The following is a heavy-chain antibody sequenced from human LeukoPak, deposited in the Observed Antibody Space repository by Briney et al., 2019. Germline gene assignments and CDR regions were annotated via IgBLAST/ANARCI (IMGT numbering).Heavy chain of an antibody. J-gene: IGHJ4*02. V-gene: IGHV3-74*01. D-gene: IGHD2-2*01. CDR1: GFSLSDHW. CDR2: IKYDGSYT. CDR3: ARDSSSVPEY. Sequence: GGSLRLSCAASGFSLSDHWMYWVRQGPGKGLVWLSRIKYDGSYTSYADSVKGRFTVSRDNAKNTLYLQMNSLRAEDTAVYYCARDSSSVPEYWGQGTPVTVSS.